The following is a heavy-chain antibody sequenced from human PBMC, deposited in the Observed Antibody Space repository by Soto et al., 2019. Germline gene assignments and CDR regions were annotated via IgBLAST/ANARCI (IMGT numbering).Heavy chain of an antibody. CDR2: INHSGST. Sequence: ASETLSLTCAVYGGSFSGYYWSWIRQPPGKGLEWIGEINHSGSTNYNPSLKSRVTISVDTSKNQFSLKLSSVTAADTAVYYCARECSSWTQGWFDPWGQGTLVTVS. CDR3: ARECSSWTQGWFDP. CDR1: GGSFSGYY. D-gene: IGHD6-13*01. J-gene: IGHJ5*02. V-gene: IGHV4-34*01.